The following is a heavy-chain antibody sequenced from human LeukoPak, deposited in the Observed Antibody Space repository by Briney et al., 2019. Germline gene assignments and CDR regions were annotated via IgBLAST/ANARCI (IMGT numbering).Heavy chain of an antibody. V-gene: IGHV4-61*10. CDR1: GGSISSGSYY. J-gene: IGHJ3*02. D-gene: IGHD5-18*01. CDR2: VYYSGST. CDR3: ARSGYSYGADAVDI. Sequence: SETLSLTCTVSGGSISSGSYYWSWIRQPAGKGLEWIGYVYYSGSTNYNPSLKSRVTISVDTSKKQFSLKLSSVTAADTAVYYCARSGYSYGADAVDIWGQGTMVTVSS.